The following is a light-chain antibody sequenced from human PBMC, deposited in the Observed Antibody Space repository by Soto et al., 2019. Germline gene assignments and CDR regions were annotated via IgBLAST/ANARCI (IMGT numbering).Light chain of an antibody. V-gene: IGKV1-5*01. CDR3: QQYNSYSQT. Sequence: EIQVYQSPSTLSATVGDRVTITCRASQSSSSWLAWYQQKPGKATKLLIYDASSLESGVPSRFSGSGSGTEFTLTISSLQPDDFATYYCQQYNSYSQTFGQGAKVDNK. CDR2: DAS. J-gene: IGKJ1*01. CDR1: QSSSSW.